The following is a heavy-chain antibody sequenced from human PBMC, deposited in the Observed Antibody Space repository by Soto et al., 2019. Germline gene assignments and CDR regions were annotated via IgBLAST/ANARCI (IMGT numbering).Heavy chain of an antibody. D-gene: IGHD2-15*01. Sequence: EVQLLESGGGLVQTGGSLRLSCAASGFTFSSYAMRWVRQAPGKGLEWVSAISGSGGSTYYADSVKGRFTISRDNTKTTLDPQMTSLWPEDTGVSCWTRRVSGSVCDYWGQGTLVTVS. CDR1: GFTFSSYA. CDR2: ISGSGGST. V-gene: IGHV3-23*01. J-gene: IGHJ4*02. CDR3: TRRVSGSVCDY.